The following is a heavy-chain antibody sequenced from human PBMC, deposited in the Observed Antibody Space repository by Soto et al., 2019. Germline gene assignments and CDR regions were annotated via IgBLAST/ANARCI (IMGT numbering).Heavy chain of an antibody. J-gene: IGHJ5*02. CDR2: IYYSGTT. Sequence: QLQLQESGPGLVKPSETLSLTCAVSGGSISSSSYYWGWIRQPPGKGLEWIGSIYYSGTTYYNPSLKSRVHFSVDTYKLRFSLKVISVTAPDPAVSYCATHFAFCYAGIGPLGGWFHPWGLGSLVAVSS. V-gene: IGHV4-39*01. CDR3: ATHFAFCYAGIGPLGGWFHP. D-gene: IGHD2-2*01. CDR1: GGSISSSSYY.